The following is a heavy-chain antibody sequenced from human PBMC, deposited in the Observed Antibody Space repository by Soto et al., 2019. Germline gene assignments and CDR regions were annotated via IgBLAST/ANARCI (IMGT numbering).Heavy chain of an antibody. V-gene: IGHV3-30-3*01. CDR2: ISYDGSNK. Sequence: PGGSLRLSCAASGFTFSSYAMHWVRQAPGKGLEWVAVISYDGSNKYYADSVKGRFTISRDNSKKSLYLQMNSLRAEDTVVYYCARDSGPRGYDAFDIWGQGTMVTVSS. CDR3: ARDSGPRGYDAFDI. CDR1: GFTFSSYA. D-gene: IGHD2-8*02. J-gene: IGHJ3*02.